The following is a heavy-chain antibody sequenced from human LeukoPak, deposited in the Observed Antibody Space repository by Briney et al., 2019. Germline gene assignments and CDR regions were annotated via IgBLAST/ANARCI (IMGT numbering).Heavy chain of an antibody. Sequence: GESLKISCQGSGYRFTHYWIGWVRQMPGKGLEWMGIIYPGDSDARYSPSFQGQVTISADKSISIAYLQWSSLKASDTAMYYCARLDSISWSWFDPWGQGTLVTVSS. CDR3: ARLDSISWSWFDP. V-gene: IGHV5-51*01. D-gene: IGHD6-13*01. J-gene: IGHJ5*02. CDR1: GYRFTHYW. CDR2: IYPGDSDA.